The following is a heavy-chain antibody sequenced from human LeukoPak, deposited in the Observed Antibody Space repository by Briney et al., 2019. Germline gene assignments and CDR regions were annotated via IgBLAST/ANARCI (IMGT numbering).Heavy chain of an antibody. CDR1: GVTFSDYY. J-gene: IGHJ6*02. V-gene: IGHV3-11*01. CDR3: ARDPSPTYYDILTGYHRYYYYGMDV. Sequence: TGGSLRLSCAASGVTFSDYYMSWIRQAPAKGLDWVSYISSNGSTIYYEDSVKGRFTISRDNAKNSLYLQMNSLRAEDTAVYYCARDPSPTYYDILTGYHRYYYYGMDVWGQGTTVTVSS. CDR2: ISSNGSTI. D-gene: IGHD3-9*01.